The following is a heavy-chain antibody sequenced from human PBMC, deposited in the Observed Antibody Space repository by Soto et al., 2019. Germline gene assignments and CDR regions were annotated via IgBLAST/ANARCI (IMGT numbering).Heavy chain of an antibody. J-gene: IGHJ6*02. CDR1: GFTFSSYS. V-gene: IGHV3-48*02. Sequence: PGGSLRLSCAASGFTFSSYSMNSVSQAPGKGLEWVSYISSSSSTIYYADSVKGRFTISRDNAKNSLYLQMNSLRDEDTAVYYCARDYYGSGSYYKHHYYYYYGMDVWGQGTTVTVSS. CDR3: ARDYYGSGSYYKHHYYYYYGMDV. CDR2: ISSSSSTI. D-gene: IGHD3-10*01.